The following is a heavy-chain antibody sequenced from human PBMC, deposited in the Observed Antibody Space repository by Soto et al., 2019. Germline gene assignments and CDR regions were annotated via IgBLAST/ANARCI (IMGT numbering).Heavy chain of an antibody. CDR3: AKQVVGVGWFDP. J-gene: IGHJ5*02. CDR1: GFTFSSYG. CDR2: ISYDGSNK. D-gene: IGHD1-26*01. V-gene: IGHV3-30*18. Sequence: PGGSLRLSCAASGFTFSSYGMHWVRQAPGKGLEWVAVISYDGSNKYYADSVKGRFTISRDNSKNTLYLQMNSLGAEDTAVYYCAKQVVGVGWFDPWGQGTLVTVSS.